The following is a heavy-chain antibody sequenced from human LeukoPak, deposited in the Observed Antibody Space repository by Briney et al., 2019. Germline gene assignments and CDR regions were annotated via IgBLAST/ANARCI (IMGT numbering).Heavy chain of an antibody. CDR1: GFTFSSYGFTFASYA. D-gene: IGHD4-17*01. J-gene: IGHJ2*01. CDR3: ARAPPTDWYFDL. V-gene: IGHV3-33*08. Sequence: PGGSLRLSCAASGFTFSSYGFTFASYAMHWVRQAPGKGLEWVAALWYDGSKKYYTDSVAGRFAISRDTSKNTLYLQMNSLRAEDTAVYYCARAPPTDWYFDLWGRGTLVTVSS. CDR2: LWYDGSKK.